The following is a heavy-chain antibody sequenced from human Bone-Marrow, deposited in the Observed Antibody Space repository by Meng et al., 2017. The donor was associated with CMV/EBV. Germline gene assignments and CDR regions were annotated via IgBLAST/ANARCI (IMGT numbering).Heavy chain of an antibody. V-gene: IGHV1-8*01. CDR1: GYTFTSYD. CDR3: ATNPVGNWDRYYYYYGMEV. CDR2: MNPNSGNT. Sequence: ASVKVSCKASGYTFTSYDINWVRQATGQGLEWMGWMNPNSGNTGYAQKFQGRVTMTRNTSISTAYMELSSLRSEDTAVYYCATNPVGNWDRYYYYYGMEVWGPGNTV. D-gene: IGHD7-27*01. J-gene: IGHJ6*02.